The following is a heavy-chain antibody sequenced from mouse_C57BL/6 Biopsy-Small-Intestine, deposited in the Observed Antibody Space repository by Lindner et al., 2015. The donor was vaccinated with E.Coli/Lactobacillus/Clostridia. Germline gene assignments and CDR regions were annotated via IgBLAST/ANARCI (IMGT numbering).Heavy chain of an antibody. CDR3: ARGNLWYFDV. Sequence: VQLQESGAELVKPGASVKISCKSSGYTFTDYYINWMKQRPGQGLEWIGWIYPGSGDTKYNEKFKGKATLTVDTSSNTVYMQLSSLTSEDSAVYFCARGNLWYFDVWGAGTTVTVSS. J-gene: IGHJ1*01. V-gene: IGHV1-84*01. CDR2: IYPGSGDT. CDR1: GYTFTDYY.